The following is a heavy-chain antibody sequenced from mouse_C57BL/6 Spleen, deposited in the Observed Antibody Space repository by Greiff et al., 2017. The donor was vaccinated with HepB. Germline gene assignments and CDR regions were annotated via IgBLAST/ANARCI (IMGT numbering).Heavy chain of an antibody. CDR1: GYTFTDHT. Sequence: VQLQQSDAELVKPGASVKISCKVSGYTFTDHTIHWMKQRPEQGLEWIGYIYTRDGSTKYNEKFKGKATLTADKSTSTAYMQLNSLPSEDSAVYFFSREDYSNPLDYWGPGTTLTVSS. CDR2: IYTRDGST. D-gene: IGHD2-5*01. CDR3: SREDYSNPLDY. V-gene: IGHV1-78*01. J-gene: IGHJ2*01.